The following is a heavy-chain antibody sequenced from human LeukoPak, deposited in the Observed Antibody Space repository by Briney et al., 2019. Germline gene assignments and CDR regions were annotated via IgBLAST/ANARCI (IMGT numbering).Heavy chain of an antibody. CDR1: GGSISSYY. CDR2: IYYSGST. J-gene: IGHJ6*03. V-gene: IGHV4-59*01. CDR3: AREARRLGSGRYYSGPDYYYYYMDV. Sequence: PSETLSLTCTVSGGSISSYYWSWVRQPPGKGLEWIGYIYYSGSTNYNPSLKSRVTISVETSKNQFSLKLSSVTTADTAVYYCAREARRLGSGRYYSGPDYYYYYMDVWGKATTVTVSS. D-gene: IGHD3-10*01.